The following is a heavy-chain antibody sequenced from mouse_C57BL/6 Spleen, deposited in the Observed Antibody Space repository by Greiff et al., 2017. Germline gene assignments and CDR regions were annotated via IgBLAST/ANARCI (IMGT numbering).Heavy chain of an antibody. D-gene: IGHD1-1*01. J-gene: IGHJ3*01. CDR3: ARSITTVVEGFAY. CDR2: INPNNGGT. Sequence: VQLQQSGPELVKPGASVKISCTASGYTFTDYYMNWVKQSPGKSLEWIGDINPNNGGTSYNQKFKGKATLTVDKSSSTAYMELRSLTSEDSAVYYCARSITTVVEGFAYWGQGTLVTVSA. V-gene: IGHV1-26*01. CDR1: GYTFTDYY.